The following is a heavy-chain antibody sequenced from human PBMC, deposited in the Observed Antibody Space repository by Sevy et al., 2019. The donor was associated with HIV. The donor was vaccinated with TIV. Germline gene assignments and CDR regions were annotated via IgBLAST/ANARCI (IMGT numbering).Heavy chain of an antibody. D-gene: IGHD6-13*01. CDR2: IYYSGST. V-gene: IGHV4-59*13. CDR3: ARVISSLYSYYYYYGMDV. Sequence: SETLSLTCTVSGGSISSYYWSWIRQPPGKGLEWIGYIYYSGSTNYNPSLKSRVTISVDTSKNQFSLKLSSVTAADTAVYYCARVISSLYSYYYYYGMDVWGQGTTVTVSS. J-gene: IGHJ6*02. CDR1: GGSISSYY.